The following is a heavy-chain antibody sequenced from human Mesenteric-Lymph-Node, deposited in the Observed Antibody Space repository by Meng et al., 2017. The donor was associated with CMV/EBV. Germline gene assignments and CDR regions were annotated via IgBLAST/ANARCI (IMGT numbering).Heavy chain of an antibody. V-gene: IGHV4-34*01. CDR1: GYY. J-gene: IGHJ1*01. CDR2: INDSGST. D-gene: IGHD2-2*01. CDR3: ARGLYCTGTSCYLGSAYFQH. Sequence: GYYWSWIRQPPGKGLEWIGEINDSGSTRYNPSLKSRLTISVETSKNQFSLKLSSVTAADTAVYYCARGLYCTGTSCYLGSAYFQHWGQGTLVTVSS.